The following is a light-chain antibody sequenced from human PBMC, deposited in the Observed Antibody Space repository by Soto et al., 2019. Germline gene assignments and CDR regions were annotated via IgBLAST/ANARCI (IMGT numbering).Light chain of an antibody. CDR3: QHFGGSLPVN. CDR1: QSVSSN. Sequence: EIVITHSPCTPSVSPVEGATLSFRASQSVSSNLAWYQQKPGQAPSLLIYGAFTRTTGIPARFSGSGSGTDSTLTISRLEPEDFAVYYCQHFGGSLPVNFGQGTRLEIK. V-gene: IGKV3-20*01. CDR2: GAF. J-gene: IGKJ5*01.